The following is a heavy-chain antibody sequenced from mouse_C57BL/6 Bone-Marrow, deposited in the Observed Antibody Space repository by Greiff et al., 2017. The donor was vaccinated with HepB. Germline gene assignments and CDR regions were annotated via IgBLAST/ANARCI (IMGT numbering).Heavy chain of an antibody. D-gene: IGHD2-1*01. V-gene: IGHV1-15*01. Sequence: QVQLQQSGAELVRPGASVTLSCKASGYTFTDYEMHWVKQTPVHGLEWIGAIDPETGGTAYNQKFKGKAILTADKSSSTAYMELRSLTSEDSAVYYCTRGGGGNYFFAYWGQGTLVTVSA. CDR2: IDPETGGT. J-gene: IGHJ3*01. CDR3: TRGGGGNYFFAY. CDR1: GYTFTDYE.